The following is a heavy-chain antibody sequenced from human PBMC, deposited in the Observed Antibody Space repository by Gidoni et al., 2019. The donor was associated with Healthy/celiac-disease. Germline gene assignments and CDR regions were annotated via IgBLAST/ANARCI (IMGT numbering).Heavy chain of an antibody. CDR2: ISGSGGST. V-gene: IGHV3-23*01. J-gene: IGHJ4*02. CDR1: GSPFSRCA. D-gene: IGHD2-2*01. Sequence: EVQLLESGGGLVQPGGSLRLPCAASGSPFSRCAMSWVRQAPGKGLGWVSAISGSGGSTYYADSVKGRFTISRDNSKNTLYLQMNSLRAEDTAVYYCAKKRVLYQLLQYYFDYWGQGTLVTVSS. CDR3: AKKRVLYQLLQYYFDY.